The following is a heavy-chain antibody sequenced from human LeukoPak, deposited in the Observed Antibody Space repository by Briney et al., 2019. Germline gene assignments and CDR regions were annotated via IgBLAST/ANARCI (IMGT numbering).Heavy chain of an antibody. V-gene: IGHV1-69*04. D-gene: IGHD6-13*01. CDR2: IIPILGIA. J-gene: IGHJ6*02. CDR1: GGTFSSYA. CDR3: ARDLKAAASPYYYYCYGMDV. Sequence: SVKVSCKASGGTFSSYAISWVRQAPGQGLEWMGGIIPILGIANYAQKFQGRVTITADKSTSTAYMELSSLRSEDTAVYYCARDLKAAASPYYYYCYGMDVWGQGTTVTVSS.